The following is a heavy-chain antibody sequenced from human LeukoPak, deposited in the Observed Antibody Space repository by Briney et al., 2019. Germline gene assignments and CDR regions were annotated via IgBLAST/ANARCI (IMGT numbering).Heavy chain of an antibody. J-gene: IGHJ4*02. V-gene: IGHV3-21*06. Sequence: GGSLRLSCAASGFAFSTYNMNWVRQAPGKGLEWVSSISSVSAYRYYADSVRGRFTISRDNAKNSLYLQMDSLRVEDTAVYYCAGEPRSMRYWGQGTLVTVSS. CDR1: GFAFSTYN. CDR2: ISSVSAYR. CDR3: AGEPRSMRY.